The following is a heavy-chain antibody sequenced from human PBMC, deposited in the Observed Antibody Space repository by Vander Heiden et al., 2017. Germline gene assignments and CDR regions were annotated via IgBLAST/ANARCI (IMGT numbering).Heavy chain of an antibody. D-gene: IGHD3-3*01. V-gene: IGHV3-33*01. Sequence: QVQLVESGGGVVQPGRSLRLSCAASGFTFSSYGMHWVRQAPAKGLEWVAVIWYDGSNKYYADSVKGRFTISRDNSKNTLYLQMNSLRAEDTAVYYCARPYYDFWSGYYTPPQYYYYGMDVWGQGTTVTVSS. CDR3: ARPYYDFWSGYYTPPQYYYYGMDV. CDR2: IWYDGSNK. CDR1: GFTFSSYG. J-gene: IGHJ6*02.